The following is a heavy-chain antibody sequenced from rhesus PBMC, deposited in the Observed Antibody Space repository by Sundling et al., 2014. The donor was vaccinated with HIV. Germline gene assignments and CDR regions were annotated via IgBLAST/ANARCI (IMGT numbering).Heavy chain of an antibody. Sequence: QVQLQESGPGLVKPSETLSLTCSVSGASISTSYWNWIRQSPGKGPEWIGRVSDSGGSTDYNPSLKSRVSISKDTSKNQFSLKLISVTAADTAVYYCVRDQATVLDYWGQGVLVTVSS. V-gene: IGHV4-173*01. D-gene: IGHD5-36*01. CDR1: GASISTSY. CDR2: VSDSGGST. CDR3: VRDQATVLDY. J-gene: IGHJ4*01.